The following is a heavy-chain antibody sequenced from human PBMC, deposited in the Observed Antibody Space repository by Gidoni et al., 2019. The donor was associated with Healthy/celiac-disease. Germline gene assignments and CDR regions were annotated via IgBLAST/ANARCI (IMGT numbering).Heavy chain of an antibody. V-gene: IGHV4-34*01. D-gene: IGHD3-22*01. Sequence: QVQLQPWGAGLLQPSEPLSLTCAVYAGSFRGYYWSWIRQPPGKGLEWIGEINHSGSTNYNPSLKSRVTISVDTSKNQFSLKLSSVTAADTAVYYCARVGPGRSGYYYVIGFQHWGQGTLVTGSS. CDR1: AGSFRGYY. J-gene: IGHJ1*01. CDR2: INHSGST. CDR3: ARVGPGRSGYYYVIGFQH.